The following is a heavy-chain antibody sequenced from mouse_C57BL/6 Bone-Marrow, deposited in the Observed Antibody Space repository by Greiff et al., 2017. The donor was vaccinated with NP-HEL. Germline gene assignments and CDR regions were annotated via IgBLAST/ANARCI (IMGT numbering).Heavy chain of an antibody. Sequence: VHVKQSGAELVRPGASVKLSCTASGFNIKDDYMHWVKQRPEQGLEWIGWIDPENGDTEYASKFQGKATITADTSSNTAYLQLSSLTSEDTAVYYCTTFYGYDDYWGQGTTLTVSS. J-gene: IGHJ2*01. D-gene: IGHD2-2*01. CDR3: TTFYGYDDY. V-gene: IGHV14-4*01. CDR1: GFNIKDDY. CDR2: IDPENGDT.